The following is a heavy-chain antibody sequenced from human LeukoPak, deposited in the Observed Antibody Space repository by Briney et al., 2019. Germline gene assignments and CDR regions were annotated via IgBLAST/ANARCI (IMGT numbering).Heavy chain of an antibody. V-gene: IGHV3-30*02. CDR3: AKDPLGATPYYFDY. D-gene: IGHD1-26*01. CDR1: GFTFSSYG. Sequence: GGSLRLSCAASGFTFSSYGMHWVRQAPGKGLEWVAFIRYDGSNKYYANSVKGRFTISRDNSKNPMYLQMNSLRAEDTAVYYCAKDPLGATPYYFDYWGQGTLVTVSS. CDR2: IRYDGSNK. J-gene: IGHJ4*02.